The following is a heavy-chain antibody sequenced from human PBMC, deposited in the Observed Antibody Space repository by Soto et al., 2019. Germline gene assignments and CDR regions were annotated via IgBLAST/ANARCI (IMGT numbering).Heavy chain of an antibody. V-gene: IGHV3-30*18. CDR3: AKDRASGSYYPFDY. CDR1: GFTFSSYG. Sequence: QVQLMESGGGVVQPGRSLRLSCAASGFTFSSYGMHWVRQAPGKGLEWVAVISYDGSNKYYADSVKGRFTISRDNSKNTLYLQMNSLRAEDTAVYYCAKDRASGSYYPFDYWGQGTLVTVSS. J-gene: IGHJ4*02. D-gene: IGHD1-26*01. CDR2: ISYDGSNK.